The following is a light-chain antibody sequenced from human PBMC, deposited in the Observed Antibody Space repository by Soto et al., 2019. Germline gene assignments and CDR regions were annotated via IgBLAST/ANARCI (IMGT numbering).Light chain of an antibody. Sequence: QSVLTQPASVSGSPGQSITISCTGTSNDVGGYNHVSWYQQYPGKVPKLLIYEVIHRPSGVSNRFSGSKSGNTASLTISGLQADDEADYYCSSYTSRSIVVFGGGTKLTVL. J-gene: IGLJ2*01. CDR1: SNDVGGYNH. CDR3: SSYTSRSIVV. V-gene: IGLV2-14*01. CDR2: EVI.